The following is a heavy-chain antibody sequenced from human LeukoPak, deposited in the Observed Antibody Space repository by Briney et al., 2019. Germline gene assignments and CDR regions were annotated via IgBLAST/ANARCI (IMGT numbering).Heavy chain of an antibody. D-gene: IGHD2-15*01. CDR3: VRGYCSGATCYHFDY. CDR1: GASITSYY. J-gene: IGHJ4*02. Sequence: SETLSLTCTVSGASITSYYWNWIRQPPGKGLEWIGYFYYSGSDNYNPSLKSRLTISVDTSKNQFSLKLSSVTAADTAVYYCVRGYCSGATCYHFDYWGQGTLVTVSS. CDR2: FYYSGSD. V-gene: IGHV4-59*01.